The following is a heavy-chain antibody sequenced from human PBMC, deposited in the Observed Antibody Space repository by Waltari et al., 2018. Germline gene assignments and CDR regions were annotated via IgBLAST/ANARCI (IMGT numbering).Heavy chain of an antibody. CDR2: IYHSGST. Sequence: QVQLQESGPGLVKPSETLSLTCAVSGYSISSGYYWGWIRKPPGKGLEWIGSIYHSGSTYYNPSLKSRVTISVDTSKNQFSLKLSSVTAADTAVYYCARDRDYYDSSGYYPLDYWGQGTLVTVSS. D-gene: IGHD3-22*01. V-gene: IGHV4-38-2*02. CDR3: ARDRDYYDSSGYYPLDY. CDR1: GYSISSGYY. J-gene: IGHJ4*02.